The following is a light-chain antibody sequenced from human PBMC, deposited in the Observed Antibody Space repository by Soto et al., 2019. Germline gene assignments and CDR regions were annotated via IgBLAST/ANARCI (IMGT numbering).Light chain of an antibody. J-gene: IGKJ2*01. Sequence: DIVMTQSPDSLTVSLGERATINCKSSQSVLYSSNNKNYLAWYQQRPGQPPKLLIYWASTRESGVPDRFSGSGSGTDFILTISSLQAEDVAVYYFQQYVSIPYTFGQGTKLEIK. V-gene: IGKV4-1*01. CDR2: WAS. CDR3: QQYVSIPYT. CDR1: QSVLYSSNNKNY.